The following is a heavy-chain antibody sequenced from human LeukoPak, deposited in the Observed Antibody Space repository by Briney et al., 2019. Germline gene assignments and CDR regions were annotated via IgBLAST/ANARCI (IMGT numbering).Heavy chain of an antibody. CDR3: ARDSGSYDYYYGMDV. CDR1: GFTFSSYA. Sequence: GGSLRLSCAASGFTFSSYAMYWVRQAPGKGLEWVAVISYDGSNKYYADSVKGRFTISRDNSKNTLYLQINSLRAEDTAVYYCARDSGSYDYYYGMDVWGQGTTVTVSS. CDR2: ISYDGSNK. J-gene: IGHJ6*02. V-gene: IGHV3-30*04. D-gene: IGHD1-26*01.